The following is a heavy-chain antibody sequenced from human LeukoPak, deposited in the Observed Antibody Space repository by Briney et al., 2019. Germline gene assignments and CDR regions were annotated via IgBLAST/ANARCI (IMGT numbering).Heavy chain of an antibody. V-gene: IGHV4-59*05. CDR3: ARQGSSSSYDAFDI. CDR1: GGSISSYY. J-gene: IGHJ3*02. CDR2: IYYSGST. D-gene: IGHD6-6*01. Sequence: SETLSLTCTVSGGSISSYYWSWIRQPPGKGLEWIGSIYYSGSTYYNPSLKSRVTISVDTSKNQFSLKLSSVTAADTAMYYCARQGSSSSYDAFDIWGQGTMVTVSS.